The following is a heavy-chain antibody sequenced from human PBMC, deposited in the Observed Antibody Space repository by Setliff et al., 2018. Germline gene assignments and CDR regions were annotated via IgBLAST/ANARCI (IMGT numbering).Heavy chain of an antibody. CDR3: TRNFLGWLARF. CDR2: IYIGGSA. J-gene: IGHJ4*02. V-gene: IGHV4-4*07. Sequence: SETLSLTCTVSGGSISSYYWSWIRQPAGKGLEWIGHIYIGGSANYNPSLKSRLTISRDTSKNQVSLKLNSVTATDTAVYYCTRNFLGWLARFWGRGTLVTVSS. D-gene: IGHD6-19*01. CDR1: GGSISSYY.